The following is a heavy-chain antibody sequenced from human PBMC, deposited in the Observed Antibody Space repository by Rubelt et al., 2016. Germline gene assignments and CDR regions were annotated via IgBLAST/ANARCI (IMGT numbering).Heavy chain of an antibody. J-gene: IGHJ4*02. Sequence: HVQLVQSGAEVKKPGASVKVSCKASGYTLTDYQIHWVRQAPGQGLEWMGWIKCDSGVTNYAQKFQGRVTRTRDSSISTCYMDLSSLRLDDTAVYYCARDFDWGPDFWGQGTLVTVSS. CDR1: GYTLTDYQ. V-gene: IGHV1-2*02. CDR2: IKCDSGVT. CDR3: ARDFDWGPDF. D-gene: IGHD3-16*01.